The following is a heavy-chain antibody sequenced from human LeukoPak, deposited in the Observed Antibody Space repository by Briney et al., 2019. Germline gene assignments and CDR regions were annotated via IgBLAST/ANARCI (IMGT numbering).Heavy chain of an antibody. J-gene: IGHJ4*02. CDR2: ISGSGGST. D-gene: IGHD3-10*01. CDR1: GFTFSNAW. CDR3: AKDSLELWFGELLSNY. Sequence: GGSLRLSCAASGFTFSNAWMSWVRQAPGKGLEWVSAISGSGGSTYYADSVKGRFTISRDNSKNTLYLQMNSLRAEDTAVYYCAKDSLELWFGELLSNYWGQGTLVTVSS. V-gene: IGHV3-23*01.